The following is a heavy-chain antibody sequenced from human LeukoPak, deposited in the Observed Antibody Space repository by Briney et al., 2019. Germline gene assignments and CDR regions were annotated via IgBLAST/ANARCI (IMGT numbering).Heavy chain of an antibody. CDR3: ATNPNFNFDY. V-gene: IGHV1-18*01. J-gene: IGHJ4*02. D-gene: IGHD2-8*01. CDR2: ISAYNGNT. Sequence: ASVKVSCKASGYTFTSYGISWVRQAPGQGLEWMGWISAYNGNTNYAQKLQGRVTMTEDTSTDTAYMELSSLRSEDTAVYYCATNPNFNFDYWGQGTLVTVSS. CDR1: GYTFTSYG.